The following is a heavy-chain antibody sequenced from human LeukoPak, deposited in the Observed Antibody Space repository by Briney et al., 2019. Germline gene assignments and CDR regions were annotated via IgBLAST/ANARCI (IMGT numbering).Heavy chain of an antibody. CDR3: ARRVAYYYDSSGHFDY. CDR2: IYPGDSDT. J-gene: IGHJ4*02. V-gene: IGHV5-51*01. CDR1: GYSFTSYW. D-gene: IGHD3-22*01. Sequence: GESLKISCKGSGYSFTSYWIGWVRQMPGKGQEWMGIIYPGDSDTRYSPSFQGQVTVSADKSISTAYLQWSSLKASDTAMYYCARRVAYYYDSSGHFDYWGQGTLVTVSS.